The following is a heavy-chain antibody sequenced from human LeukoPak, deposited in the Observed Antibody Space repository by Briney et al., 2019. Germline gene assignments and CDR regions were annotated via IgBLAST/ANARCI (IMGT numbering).Heavy chain of an antibody. V-gene: IGHV3-48*01. J-gene: IGHJ4*02. CDR2: ITNSGNSK. D-gene: IGHD2/OR15-2a*01. CDR1: EFTFSSYS. Sequence: GGSLRLSCAASEFTFSSYSMNWVRQAPGKGLEWVSYITNSGNSKSYADSVKGRFTISRDNTKNSLYLQMNGLRAEDTAVYYCAQSTASYRAHGYWGQGILVTVSS. CDR3: AQSTASYRAHGY.